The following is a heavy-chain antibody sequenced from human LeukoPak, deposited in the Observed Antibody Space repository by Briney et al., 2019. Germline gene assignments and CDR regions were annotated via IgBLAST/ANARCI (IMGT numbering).Heavy chain of an antibody. Sequence: GKSLRLSCAASGFTFSTYIMHWVRQSPGKGLEWVAVMSYTGNDISYADSVKGRFTISRDNSKNTLYLQMNSLQTDDTAVYYCVTDLRYGNNFFFQHWGQGILVTVSS. CDR3: VTDLRYGNNFFFQH. V-gene: IGHV3-30*04. CDR1: GFTFSTYI. J-gene: IGHJ4*02. D-gene: IGHD5-18*01. CDR2: MSYTGNDI.